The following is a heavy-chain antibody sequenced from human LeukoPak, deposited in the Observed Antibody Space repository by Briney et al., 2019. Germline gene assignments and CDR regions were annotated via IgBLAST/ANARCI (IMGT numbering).Heavy chain of an antibody. CDR3: ARDQGSNYDFWCGYTPVPAFDP. Sequence: PSETLSLTCAVSGGSISSSNWWSWVRQPPGKGLEWIGEIYHSGSTNYNPSLKSRVTISVDKSKNQFSLKLSSVTAADTAVYYCARDQGSNYDFWCGYTPVPAFDPWGQGTLVTVSS. CDR1: GGSISSSNW. J-gene: IGHJ5*02. CDR2: IYHSGST. D-gene: IGHD3-3*01. V-gene: IGHV4-4*02.